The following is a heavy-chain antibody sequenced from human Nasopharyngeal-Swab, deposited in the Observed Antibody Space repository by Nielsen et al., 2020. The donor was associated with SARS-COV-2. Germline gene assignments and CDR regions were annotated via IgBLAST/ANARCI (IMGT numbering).Heavy chain of an antibody. CDR2: IYHSGST. V-gene: IGHV4-34*09. J-gene: IGHJ3*02. D-gene: IGHD3-22*01. CDR3: ARETIPYDSSGFDAFDI. Sequence: WIRQPPGKGLEWIGEIYHSGSTYYNPSLKSRVTISVDTSKNQFSLKLSSVTAADTAVYYCARETIPYDSSGFDAFDIWGQGTMATVSS.